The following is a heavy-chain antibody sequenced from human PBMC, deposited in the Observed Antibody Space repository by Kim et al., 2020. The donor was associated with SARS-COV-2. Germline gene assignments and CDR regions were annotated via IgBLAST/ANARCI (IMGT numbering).Heavy chain of an antibody. J-gene: IGHJ2*01. CDR2: IYPDNSDT. CDR3: ARAPTTSWYFDL. CDR1: GYRFTSYW. Sequence: GESLKISCNGSGYRFTSYWIAWVRQMPGKGLEWMGHIYPDNSDTRYSPSFQGQVTISADKSISTAYLQWISLKASDTAIYYCARAPTTSWYFDLWGRGTLVTVSS. V-gene: IGHV5-51*01.